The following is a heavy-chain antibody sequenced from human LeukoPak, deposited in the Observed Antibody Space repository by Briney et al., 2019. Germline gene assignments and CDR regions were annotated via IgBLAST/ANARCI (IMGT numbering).Heavy chain of an antibody. CDR3: ARSVVVVAATGFDY. CDR2: ISAYNGNT. CDR1: GYTFTAYY. D-gene: IGHD2-15*01. J-gene: IGHJ4*02. Sequence: ASVKVSCKASGYTFTAYYMHWVRQAPGQGLEWMGWISAYNGNTNYAQKLQGRVTMTTDTSTSTAYMELRSLRSDDTAVYYCARSVVVVAATGFDYWGQGTLVTVSS. V-gene: IGHV1-18*04.